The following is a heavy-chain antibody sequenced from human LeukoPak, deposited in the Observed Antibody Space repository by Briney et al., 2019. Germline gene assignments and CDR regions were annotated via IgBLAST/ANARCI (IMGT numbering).Heavy chain of an antibody. D-gene: IGHD1-1*01. V-gene: IGHV5-51*01. CDR2: IYPGDSDT. J-gene: IGHJ4*02. CDR3: ARHETGPYFDY. Sequence: GASLQISCKGSGYSFTSYWIGWVRQMPGKGLECMGIIYPGDSDTRYSPSFQGQVTISADRSISTAYLQWSSLKASDTAMYYCARHETGPYFDYWDQGTLVTVSS. CDR1: GYSFTSYW.